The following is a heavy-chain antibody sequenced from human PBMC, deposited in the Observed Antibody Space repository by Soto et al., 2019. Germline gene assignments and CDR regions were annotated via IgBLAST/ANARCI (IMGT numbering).Heavy chain of an antibody. D-gene: IGHD6-13*01. J-gene: IGHJ5*02. Sequence: PETLSLTCSFSADSVTSHYLTSIRQSPEKGLDWIGYMHYTGFSHSNPSLKSRLTISVETAKNQFTLQLTSVTVADTAVYYCARGGYRTLAWFDPWGQGTLVTVSS. CDR3: ARGGYRTLAWFDP. CDR1: ADSVTSHY. CDR2: MHYTGFS. V-gene: IGHV4-59*02.